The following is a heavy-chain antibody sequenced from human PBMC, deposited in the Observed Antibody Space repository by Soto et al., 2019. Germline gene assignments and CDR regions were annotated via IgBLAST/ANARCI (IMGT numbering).Heavy chain of an antibody. CDR1: GYTFTSYW. CDR2: IYPGDSDT. J-gene: IGHJ5*02. V-gene: IGHV5-51*01. Sequence: GESLKISCVASGYTFTSYWIGWVRQMPGKGLEWMGIIYPGDSDTRHSPSFRGQVTISADKSISTAYLQWSSLKASDTAMYYCMRQLGVDADNWFHPWGQGTLVTVSS. CDR3: MRQLGVDADNWFHP. D-gene: IGHD2-8*01.